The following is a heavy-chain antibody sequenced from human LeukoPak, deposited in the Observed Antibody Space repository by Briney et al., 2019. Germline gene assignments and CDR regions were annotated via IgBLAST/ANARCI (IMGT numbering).Heavy chain of an antibody. CDR2: MYHSGAT. V-gene: IGHV4-38-2*02. D-gene: IGHD3-10*01. J-gene: IGHJ4*02. CDR1: GSSISSAHY. CDR3: ARGYYGSGGYYPH. Sequence: SETLSLTCTVSGSSISSAHYWGWIRQSPGKGLEWIGSMYHSGATYYNPSLKGRVTISVDTSKNQFSLKLSSVTAADTAVYYCARGYYGSGGYYPHWGQGTLVTVSS.